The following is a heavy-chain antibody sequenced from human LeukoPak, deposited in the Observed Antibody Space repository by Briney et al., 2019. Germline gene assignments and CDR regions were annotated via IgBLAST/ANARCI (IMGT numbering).Heavy chain of an antibody. Sequence: PGGSLRLSCAASGFTFTNYTMNWVRQAPGKGLEWVSSISSSSSYIYFADSVQGRFTVSRDNSRNTLYLQMNSLIAEDTAVYYCARDRQGGNWGDFDFWGQGTLVIVSS. V-gene: IGHV3-21*01. CDR1: GFTFTNYT. CDR2: ISSSSSYI. D-gene: IGHD3-16*01. J-gene: IGHJ4*02. CDR3: ARDRQGGNWGDFDF.